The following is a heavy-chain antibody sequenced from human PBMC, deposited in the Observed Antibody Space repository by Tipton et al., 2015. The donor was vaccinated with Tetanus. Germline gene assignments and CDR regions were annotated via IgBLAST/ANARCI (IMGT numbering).Heavy chain of an antibody. V-gene: IGHV3-7*01. CDR3: ARCSGGACYRGNHYYYGMDV. D-gene: IGHD2-15*01. J-gene: IGHJ6*02. CDR2: IKRDGSEK. CDR1: GFPFMTHY. Sequence: QLVQSGGDLVPPGGSLRLSCAASGFPFMTHYMSWVRQAPGKGLEWVASIKRDGSEKFYADSVKGRFTISRDNAENSLYLQMNSLRAEDTAVYYCARCSGGACYRGNHYYYGMDVWGQGTTVTVSS.